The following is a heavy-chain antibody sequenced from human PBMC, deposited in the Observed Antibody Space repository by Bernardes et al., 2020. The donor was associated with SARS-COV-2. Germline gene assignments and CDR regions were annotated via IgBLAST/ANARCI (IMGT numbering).Heavy chain of an antibody. CDR2: IGGGVYRT. CDR3: TIGAEDY. Sequence: GGSLRLSCAASGFTFSTYAMSWVRQAPGKGLEWVSSIGGGVYRTYYADSVKGRFTISRDNSKNTLYLHMNGLRVEDTAVYYCTIGAEDYWGQGTLVTVSS. V-gene: IGHV3-23*01. J-gene: IGHJ4*02. CDR1: GFTFSTYA. D-gene: IGHD3-10*01.